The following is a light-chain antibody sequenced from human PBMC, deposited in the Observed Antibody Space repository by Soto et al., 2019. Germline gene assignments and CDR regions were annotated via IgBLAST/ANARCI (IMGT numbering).Light chain of an antibody. J-gene: IGKJ1*01. CDR1: QSVSSN. V-gene: IGKV3-15*01. CDR3: QQYNNWPRT. Sequence: ILMTQSPATLSVSPGERATLSCRASQSVSSNLAWYQQKPGQAPRLLIYGASTRATGIPARFTGSGSGTEFTLTISSLQSEDFAVYYCQQYNNWPRTFGHGTKVDIK. CDR2: GAS.